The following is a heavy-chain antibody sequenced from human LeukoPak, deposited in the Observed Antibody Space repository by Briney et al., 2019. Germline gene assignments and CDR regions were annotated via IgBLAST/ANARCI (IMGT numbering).Heavy chain of an antibody. J-gene: IGHJ4*02. CDR3: AREYCTDTSCYGPDY. CDR2: ISTYNGST. D-gene: IGHD2-2*01. Sequence: VKVSFKASGYPLTNYGLTWVRPAPGEGFEWMGWISTYNGSTIYAQKFQDRLTVTTDTSTSTAYMELRSLGSDDTAVYYCAREYCTDTSCYGPDYWGQGTLVTVSS. CDR1: GYPLTNYG. V-gene: IGHV1-18*01.